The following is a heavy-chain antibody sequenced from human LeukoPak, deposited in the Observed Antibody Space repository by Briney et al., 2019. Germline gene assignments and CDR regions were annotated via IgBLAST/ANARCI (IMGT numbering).Heavy chain of an antibody. CDR1: GGSISSGGYS. CDR2: IYHSGST. V-gene: IGHV4-30-2*01. D-gene: IGHD3-10*01. J-gene: IGHJ5*02. CDR3: AGGSITMVRGVIAWFDP. Sequence: TLSLTCAVSGGSISSGGYSWSWIRQPPGKGLEWIGYIYHSGSTYYNPSLKSRVTISVDRSKNQFSLKLSSVTAADTAVYYCAGGSITMVRGVIAWFDPWGQGTLVTVSS.